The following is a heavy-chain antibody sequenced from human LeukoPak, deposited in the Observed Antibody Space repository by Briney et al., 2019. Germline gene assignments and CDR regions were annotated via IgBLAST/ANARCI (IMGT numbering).Heavy chain of an antibody. CDR3: ARSLVVGATYPYH. Sequence: PGGSLGLSCAASGFTFSTFAMIWVRQPPGKGLEWVSSIFPSGGEIHYADSVRGRFTISRDNAKNSLYLQLNSLRAEDTAVYYCARSLVVGATYPYHWGQGTLVTVSS. CDR2: IFPSGGEI. D-gene: IGHD1-26*01. J-gene: IGHJ5*02. CDR1: GFTFSTFA. V-gene: IGHV3-21*01.